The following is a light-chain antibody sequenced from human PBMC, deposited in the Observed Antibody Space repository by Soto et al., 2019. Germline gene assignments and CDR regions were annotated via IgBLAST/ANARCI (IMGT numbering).Light chain of an antibody. J-gene: IGKJ5*01. CDR1: QSVSNNY. CDR2: GAS. Sequence: VLRRSPGTLSRSQGERATLSCRAIQSVSNNYLAWYQQKPGQAPRLLIYGASNRATGIPDRFSGSGSGTDFTLTISRLEPEDFAVYYCQQYGSSPSITFGQGTRLEIK. V-gene: IGKV3-20*01. CDR3: QQYGSSPSIT.